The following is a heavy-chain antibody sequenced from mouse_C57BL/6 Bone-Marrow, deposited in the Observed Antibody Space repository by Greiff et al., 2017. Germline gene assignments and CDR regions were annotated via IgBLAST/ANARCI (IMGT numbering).Heavy chain of an antibody. D-gene: IGHD1-1*01. CDR2: FYPYSGNT. V-gene: IGHV1-81*01. CDR1: GYTFTTYG. CDR3: ASVVRRYFDY. J-gene: IGHJ2*01. Sequence: VQLQQSGAELARPGASVKLSCKASGYTFTTYGISWMKQKTGQGLEWIGDFYPYSGNTYYNEKFKGKATLTEEKSSSTAYMELRSLTSDDSAVYVCASVVRRYFDYWGQGTTLTVSS.